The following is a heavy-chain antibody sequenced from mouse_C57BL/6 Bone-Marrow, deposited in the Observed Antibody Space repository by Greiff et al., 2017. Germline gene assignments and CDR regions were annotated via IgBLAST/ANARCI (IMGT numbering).Heavy chain of an antibody. Sequence: QVQLQQSGPGLVAPSQSLSITCTVSGFSLTSYAISWVRQPPGKGLEWLGVIWTGGGTNYNSALKSRLSISKDNSKSQVFLKMNSLQTDDTARYYCARNPHSDSSGYLFDYWGQGTTLTVSS. J-gene: IGHJ2*01. V-gene: IGHV2-9-1*01. CDR1: GFSLTSYA. CDR2: IWTGGGT. CDR3: ARNPHSDSSGYLFDY. D-gene: IGHD3-2*02.